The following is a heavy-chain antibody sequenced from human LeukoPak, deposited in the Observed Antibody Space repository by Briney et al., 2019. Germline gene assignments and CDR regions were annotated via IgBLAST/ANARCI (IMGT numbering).Heavy chain of an antibody. CDR3: ARYSNRDLNYYFMDV. V-gene: IGHV4-34*01. CDR2: VNHRGTA. CDR1: GGSVSGYY. Sequence: SETLSLTCGVDGGSVSGYYWSWIRQSPGKGLEWIGEVNHRGTANYNPSLRRRATISIDTSKNQFSLRLTSVTAADTAVYFCARYSNRDLNYYFMDVWGNGTTVTISS. J-gene: IGHJ6*03. D-gene: IGHD2-21*01.